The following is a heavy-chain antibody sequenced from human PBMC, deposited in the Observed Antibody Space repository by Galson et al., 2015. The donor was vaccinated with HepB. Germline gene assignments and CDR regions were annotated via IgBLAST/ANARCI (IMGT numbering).Heavy chain of an antibody. D-gene: IGHD6-13*01. CDR3: ASAGGIAAAVFFDY. J-gene: IGHJ4*02. CDR2: IYSGGST. V-gene: IGHV3-66*01. CDR1: GFTVSSNY. Sequence: SLRLSCAASGFTVSSNYMSWVRQAPGKGLEWVSVIYSGGSTYYADSVKGRFTISRDNSKNTLYLQMNSLRAEDTAVYYCASAGGIAAAVFFDYWGQGTLVTVSS.